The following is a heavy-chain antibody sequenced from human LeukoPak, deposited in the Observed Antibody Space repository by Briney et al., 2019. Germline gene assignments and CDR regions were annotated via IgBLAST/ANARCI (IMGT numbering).Heavy chain of an antibody. Sequence: ASVKLSLTSSGYTFSIYGINWVRQAPGQGLEWMGWISAYNGNTNYAQKLQGRVTMTTDTSTSKAYMELRSLRSDDTAVYYCAREEAADFFDFWGQGTLVTVSS. V-gene: IGHV1-18*01. CDR2: ISAYNGNT. D-gene: IGHD2/OR15-2a*01. CDR1: GYTFSIYG. J-gene: IGHJ4*02. CDR3: AREEAADFFDF.